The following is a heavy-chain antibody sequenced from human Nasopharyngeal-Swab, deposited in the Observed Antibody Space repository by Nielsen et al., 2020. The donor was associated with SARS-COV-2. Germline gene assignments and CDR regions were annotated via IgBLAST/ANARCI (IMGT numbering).Heavy chain of an antibody. Sequence: LSLTCVASGFTFSSYAMSWVRQAPGKGLEWVSAISGSGGSTYYADSVKGRFTISRDNAKNTLYLQMNSLRAEDTAVYYCASGQSTADYWGQGTLVTVSS. J-gene: IGHJ4*02. CDR1: GFTFSSYA. D-gene: IGHD1-1*01. CDR3: ASGQSTADY. V-gene: IGHV3-23*01. CDR2: ISGSGGST.